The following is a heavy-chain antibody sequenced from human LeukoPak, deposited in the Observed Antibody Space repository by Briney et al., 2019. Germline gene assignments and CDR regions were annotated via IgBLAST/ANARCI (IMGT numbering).Heavy chain of an antibody. CDR1: GFTVSDNY. D-gene: IGHD6-13*01. Sequence: GGSLRLSCAASGFTVSDNYMTWVRQAPGRGLEGVSVIYSGGGTSYADSVKGRFSISRDNSKNTLYLQMNSLRPEDTAVYYCARALWQLVHPDYWGQGTLVTVSS. CDR3: ARALWQLVHPDY. V-gene: IGHV3-66*01. CDR2: IYSGGGT. J-gene: IGHJ4*02.